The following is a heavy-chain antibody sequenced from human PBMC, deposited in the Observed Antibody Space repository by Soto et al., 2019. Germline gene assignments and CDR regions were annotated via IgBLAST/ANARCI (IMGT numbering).Heavy chain of an antibody. CDR1: GFTVSSNF. D-gene: IGHD2-15*01. V-gene: IGHV3-66*01. CDR2: IEADGKT. J-gene: IGHJ4*02. CDR3: ARDKWCNGVRCSGNFDY. Sequence: DVQLAESGGGLVQPGGSLRLSCAASGFTVSSNFMTWVRQAPGKGLEWVSVIEADGKTNYADSVKGRFTISRDNSKNTVSLQMNSLRAEDTAVYYCARDKWCNGVRCSGNFDYWGQGTLVTVSS.